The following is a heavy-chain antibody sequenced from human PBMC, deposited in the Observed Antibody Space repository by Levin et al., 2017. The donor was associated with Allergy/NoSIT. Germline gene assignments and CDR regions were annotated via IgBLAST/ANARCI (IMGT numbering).Heavy chain of an antibody. CDR1: GGSISSSSYY. J-gene: IGHJ4*02. CDR3: ARLTMVRGRGLKYYFDY. Sequence: PSETLSLTCTVSGGSISSSSYYWGWIRQPPGKGLEWIGSIYYSGSTYYNPSLKSRVTISGDTSKNQFSLKLSAVTAADTAVYYCARLTMVRGRGLKYYFDYWGQGTLVTVSS. D-gene: IGHD3-10*01. V-gene: IGHV4-39*01. CDR2: IYYSGST.